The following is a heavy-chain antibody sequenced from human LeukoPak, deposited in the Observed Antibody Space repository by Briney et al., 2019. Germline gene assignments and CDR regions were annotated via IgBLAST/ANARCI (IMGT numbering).Heavy chain of an antibody. D-gene: IGHD6-13*01. CDR3: AKERGSSWYRDYYFDY. V-gene: IGHV3-30*18. Sequence: GRSLRLSCAASGFTFSSYGMHWVRQAPGKGLEWVAVISFDGSNKYYADSVKGRFTIFRDNSKNTLYLQMNSLRAEDTAVYYCAKERGSSWYRDYYFDYWGQGTLVTVSS. CDR2: ISFDGSNK. CDR1: GFTFSSYG. J-gene: IGHJ4*02.